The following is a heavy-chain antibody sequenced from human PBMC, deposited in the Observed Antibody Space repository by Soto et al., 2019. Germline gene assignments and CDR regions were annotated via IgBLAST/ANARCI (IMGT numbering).Heavy chain of an antibody. CDR1: GFIVSSSH. V-gene: IGHV3-53*01. J-gene: IGHJ4*02. CDR3: ARLTEAERH. D-gene: IGHD1-1*01. CDR2: LYNHGKT. Sequence: VGSLRLSCVVSGFIVSSSHMIWARQAPGKGLEGVLILYNHGKTNYVDSVKGRFTITRDNSKNTVYLQMNSLRVEDTAVYYCARLTEAERHWGQGALVTVSS.